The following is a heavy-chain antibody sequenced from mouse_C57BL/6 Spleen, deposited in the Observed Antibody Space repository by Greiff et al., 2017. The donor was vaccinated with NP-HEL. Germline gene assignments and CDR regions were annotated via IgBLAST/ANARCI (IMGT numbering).Heavy chain of an antibody. CDR2: IYPGSGNT. D-gene: IGHD2-5*01. J-gene: IGHJ4*01. CDR3: ARDYYSNYVDYAMDY. Sequence: VQLVESGAELVRPGASVKLSCKASGYTFNDYYINWVKQRPGQGLEWIARIYPGSGNTYYNEKFKGKATLTAEKSSSTAYMQLSSLTSEDSAVYFCARDYYSNYVDYAMDYWGQGTSVTVSS. CDR1: GYTFNDYY. V-gene: IGHV1-76*01.